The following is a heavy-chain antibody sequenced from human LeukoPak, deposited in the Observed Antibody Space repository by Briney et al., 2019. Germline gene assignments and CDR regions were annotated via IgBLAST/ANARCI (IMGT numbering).Heavy chain of an antibody. V-gene: IGHV1-3*01. CDR2: INAGNGNT. J-gene: IGHJ5*02. D-gene: IGHD2-2*02. Sequence: ASVKVSCKASGYTFTSYAMHWVRQAPGQRLEWMGWINAGNGNTKYSQKFQGRVTITRDTSASTAHMELSSLRSEDTAVYYCARGRYCSSTSCYKPTIPRFDPWGQGTLVTVSS. CDR3: ARGRYCSSTSCYKPTIPRFDP. CDR1: GYTFTSYA.